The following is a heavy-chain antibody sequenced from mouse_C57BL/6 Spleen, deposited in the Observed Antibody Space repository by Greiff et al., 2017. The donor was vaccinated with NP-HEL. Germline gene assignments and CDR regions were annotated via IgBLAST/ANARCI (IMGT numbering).Heavy chain of an antibody. CDR3: ARGDGSPYWYFDV. D-gene: IGHD1-1*01. CDR1: GYTFTSYW. Sequence: QVQLQQPGAELVMPGASVKLSCKASGYTFTSYWMHWVKQRPGQGLEWIGEIDPSDSYTNYNQKFKGKSTLTVDKSSSTAYMQLSSLTSEDSAVYYCARGDGSPYWYFDVWGTRTTVTVSS. CDR2: IDPSDSYT. V-gene: IGHV1-69*01. J-gene: IGHJ1*03.